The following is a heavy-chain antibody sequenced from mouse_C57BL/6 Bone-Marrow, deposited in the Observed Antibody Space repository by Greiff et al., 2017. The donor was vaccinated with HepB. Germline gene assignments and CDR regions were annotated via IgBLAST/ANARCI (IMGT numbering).Heavy chain of an antibody. J-gene: IGHJ2*01. CDR3: ARRDYYGSSYGYFDY. V-gene: IGHV1-18*01. Sequence: EVQLQQSGPELVKPGASVKIPCKASGYTFTDYNMDWVKQSHGKSLEWIGDINPNNGGTIYNQKFKGKATLTVDKSSSTAYMELRSLTSEDTAVYYCARRDYYGSSYGYFDYWGQGTTLTVSS. CDR1: GYTFTDYN. D-gene: IGHD1-1*01. CDR2: INPNNGGT.